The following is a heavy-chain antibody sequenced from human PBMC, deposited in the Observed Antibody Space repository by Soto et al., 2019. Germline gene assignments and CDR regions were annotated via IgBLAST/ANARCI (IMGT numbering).Heavy chain of an antibody. CDR3: AKGLDNYNDHV. CDR2: ISGSGGDT. CDR1: GFALSRYV. Sequence: EVQLLESGGGLVQAGGSLRLSCAASGFALSRYVMTWVRQTPGKGLECVSHISGSGGDTDYADSVKGRFNISRDNSKNTLPLQMNSLRAEYTAVYYCAKGLDNYNDHVWGQGSTVTVSS. J-gene: IGHJ6*02. D-gene: IGHD3-22*01. V-gene: IGHV3-23*01.